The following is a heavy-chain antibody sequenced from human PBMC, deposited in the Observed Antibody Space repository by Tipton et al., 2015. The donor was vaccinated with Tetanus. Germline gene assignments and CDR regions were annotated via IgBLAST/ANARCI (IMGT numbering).Heavy chain of an antibody. CDR1: GFIFSDYY. V-gene: IGHV3-11*01. J-gene: IGHJ4*01. Sequence: SLRLSCAASGFIFSDYYMSWIRKAPGRGLEWLSFISGDGSTIQYADSGKGRFTVSRDNAKRSLYLQMNDLRAEVTAVYFCAKDSSAPGCFYYSDQWGQGSLVTVSS. CDR2: ISGDGSTI. D-gene: IGHD3-10*01. CDR3: AKDSSAPGCFYYSDQ.